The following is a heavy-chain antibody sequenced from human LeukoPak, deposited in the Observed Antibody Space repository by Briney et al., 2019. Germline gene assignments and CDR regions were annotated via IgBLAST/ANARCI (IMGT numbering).Heavy chain of an antibody. J-gene: IGHJ6*02. V-gene: IGHV4-34*01. Sequence: SETLSLTCAVYGGSFSGYYWSWIRQPPGKGLEWIGEINHSGSTNYNPSLKSRVTISVDTSKNQFSLELSSVTAADTAVYYCARSPGKLATYGMDVWSQGTTVTVSS. D-gene: IGHD3-3*02. CDR3: ARSPGKLATYGMDV. CDR1: GGSFSGYY. CDR2: INHSGST.